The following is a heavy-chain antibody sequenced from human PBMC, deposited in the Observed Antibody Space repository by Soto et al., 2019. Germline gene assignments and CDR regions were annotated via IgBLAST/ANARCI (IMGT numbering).Heavy chain of an antibody. Sequence: SETLSLTCSVSGGSVSSSSYYWAWIRQSPGKGLEWVGSFNFGGRTYYSPSLKSRVTISVDTSKNQFSLKMTGVTAAVTVVYYCALILIYYDSSEARECGWFDPWGQGARVTVSS. V-gene: IGHV4-39*01. CDR2: FNFGGRT. CDR3: ALILIYYDSSEARECGWFDP. D-gene: IGHD3-16*01. CDR1: GGSVSSSSYY. J-gene: IGHJ5*02.